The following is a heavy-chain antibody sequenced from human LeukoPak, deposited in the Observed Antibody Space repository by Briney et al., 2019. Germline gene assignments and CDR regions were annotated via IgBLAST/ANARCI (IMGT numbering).Heavy chain of an antibody. CDR2: LSSNGGST. Sequence: PGGSLRLFCAASGFTFCNYAMHWGRQAPGEGLEYVSALSSNGGSTYYANSVKGRFTISRDNSKKTLYLQMGTPRAPDMAVYFLAREGYSSTGYYYYMDVWGKGTTVTVSS. CDR1: GFTFCNYA. V-gene: IGHV3-64*01. J-gene: IGHJ6*03. CDR3: AREGYSSTGYYYYMDV. D-gene: IGHD5-18*01.